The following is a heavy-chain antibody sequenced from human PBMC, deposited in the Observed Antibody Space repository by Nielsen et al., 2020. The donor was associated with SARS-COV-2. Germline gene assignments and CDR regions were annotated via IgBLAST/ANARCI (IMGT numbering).Heavy chain of an antibody. CDR1: GFTFSSLW. V-gene: IGHV3-7*01. Sequence: GESLKISCAASGFTFSSLWMSWVRQVPGKGLEWVAAIKPDGSEKVYVDSVKGRFTISRDNAKNSMSLQMDSLRVEDTAVYYCARDWSRAFDVWGQGTMVTVSS. CDR3: ARDWSRAFDV. CDR2: IKPDGSEK. J-gene: IGHJ3*01.